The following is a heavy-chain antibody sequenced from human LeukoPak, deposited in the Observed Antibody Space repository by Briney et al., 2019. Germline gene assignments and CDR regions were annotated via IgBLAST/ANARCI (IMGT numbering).Heavy chain of an antibody. CDR1: GYTFTGYY. CDR2: INPNSGGT. J-gene: IGHJ6*03. Sequence: ASVKVSCKASGYTFTGYYMHWVRQVPGQGLEWMGRINPNSGGTNYAQKFQGRVTMTRDTSISTAYMELSRLRSDDTAVYYCAKDLKFSARGYSYGQTERYYYYMDVWGKGTTVTVSS. CDR3: AKDLKFSARGYSYGQTERYYYYMDV. V-gene: IGHV1-2*06. D-gene: IGHD5-18*01.